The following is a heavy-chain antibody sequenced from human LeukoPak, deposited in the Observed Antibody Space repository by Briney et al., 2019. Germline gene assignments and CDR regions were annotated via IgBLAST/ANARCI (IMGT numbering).Heavy chain of an antibody. CDR2: IKEDGTDK. J-gene: IGHJ6*04. Sequence: GGSLRLSCAASGFTFNTYWMSWVRQAPGKGLEWVANIKEDGTDKYYIDSVKGRFTISRDNAKNSLYLQMNSLRDEDTAVYHCARDAGWFRNEVWGKGTTVIVSS. V-gene: IGHV3-7*01. CDR1: GFTFNTYW. CDR3: ARDAGWFRNEV. D-gene: IGHD2-15*01.